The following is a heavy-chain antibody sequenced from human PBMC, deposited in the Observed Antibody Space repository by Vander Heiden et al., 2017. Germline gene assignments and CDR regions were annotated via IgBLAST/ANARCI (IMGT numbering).Heavy chain of an antibody. J-gene: IGHJ6*02. CDR2: SDWDDDK. Sequence: QVTLRESGPALVKPTQTLTLTCTFSGFSPSTTGICVSLLRQPPGKALEWLGLSDWDDDKYYSTSLKTRLTISKDTSKNQVVLTMTNMDPVDTATYYCARMTVAPAGRIPRRYYYYGMDVWGQGTTVTVSS. D-gene: IGHD2-2*01. CDR3: ARMTVAPAGRIPRRYYYYGMDV. CDR1: GFSPSTTGIC. V-gene: IGHV2-70*01.